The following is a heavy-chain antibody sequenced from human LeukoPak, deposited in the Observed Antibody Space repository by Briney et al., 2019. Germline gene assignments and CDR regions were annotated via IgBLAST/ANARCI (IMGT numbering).Heavy chain of an antibody. J-gene: IGHJ4*02. CDR1: GYTLTELS. CDR3: AANYYDSSGYYYDY. CDR2: FDPEDGET. Sequence: GASVKVSCKVSGYTLTELSMHWVRQAPGEGLEWMGGFDPEDGETIYAQKFQGRVTMTEDTSTDTAYMELSSLRSEDTAVYYCAANYYDSSGYYYDYWGQGTLVTVSS. V-gene: IGHV1-24*01. D-gene: IGHD3-22*01.